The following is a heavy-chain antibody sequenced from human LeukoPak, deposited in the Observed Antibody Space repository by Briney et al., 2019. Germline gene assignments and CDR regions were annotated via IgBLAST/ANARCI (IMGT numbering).Heavy chain of an antibody. CDR3: ARDRAYYDSSGYYPNWFDP. CDR1: GFTFSSYS. CDR2: ISSSSSYI. Sequence: GGSLRLSCAASGFTFSSYSMNWVRQAPGKGLEWVSSISSSSSYIYYADSVQGRFTISRDNAKNSLYLQMNSLRAEDTAVYYCARDRAYYDSSGYYPNWFDPWGQGTLVTVPS. J-gene: IGHJ5*02. D-gene: IGHD3-22*01. V-gene: IGHV3-21*01.